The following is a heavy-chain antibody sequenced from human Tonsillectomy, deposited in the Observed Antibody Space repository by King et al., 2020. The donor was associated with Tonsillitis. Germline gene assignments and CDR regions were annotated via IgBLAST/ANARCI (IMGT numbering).Heavy chain of an antibody. J-gene: IGHJ4*02. D-gene: IGHD2-2*01. CDR1: GGSISSSAYY. Sequence: QLQESGPGLVKPSETLSLTCTVSGGSISSSAYYWGWIRQPPGKGLEWIGSIYYSGSTYYNPSLKSRVTISVDTSKNQFSLKLSSVTAADTAVYYCARGVYCISTRCYLYYFDYWGQGTLVTVSS. CDR3: ARGVYCISTRCYLYYFDY. V-gene: IGHV4-39*07. CDR2: IYYSGST.